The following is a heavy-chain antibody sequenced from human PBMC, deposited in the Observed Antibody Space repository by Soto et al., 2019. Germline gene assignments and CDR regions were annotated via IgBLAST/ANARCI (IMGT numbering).Heavy chain of an antibody. J-gene: IGHJ4*01. CDR1: GGRFRSYT. CDR2: IIPILGIA. V-gene: IGHV1-69*04. D-gene: IGHD3-3*02. CDR3: ARDVSNLVAG. Sequence: GASVEVCWEACGGRFRSYTISWVRQAPGQGLEWMGRIIPILGIANYAQKFQGRVTITADKSTSTAYMELSSLRSEDTAVYYCARDVSNLVAGWGHGTLVTVSS.